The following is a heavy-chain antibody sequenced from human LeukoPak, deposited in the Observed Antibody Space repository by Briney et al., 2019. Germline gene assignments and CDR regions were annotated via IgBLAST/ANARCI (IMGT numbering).Heavy chain of an antibody. Sequence: SETLSLTCAVSGYSISSGYYWGWIRQPPGKGLEWIGSIYHSGSTYYNPSLKSRVTISVDTSKNQFSLKLSSVTAADTAVYYCARHVATVTTFDYWGQGTLVTVSS. V-gene: IGHV4-38-2*01. CDR3: ARHVATVTTFDY. CDR2: IYHSGST. CDR1: GYSISSGYY. J-gene: IGHJ4*02. D-gene: IGHD4-11*01.